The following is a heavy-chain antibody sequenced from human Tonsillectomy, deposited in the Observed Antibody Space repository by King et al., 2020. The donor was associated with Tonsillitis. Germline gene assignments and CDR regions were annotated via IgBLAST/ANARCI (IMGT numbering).Heavy chain of an antibody. CDR3: GTMLVVATAKYFQD. CDR1: GGSISSSSYY. D-gene: IGHD3-22*01. V-gene: IGHV4-39*07. Sequence: QLQESGPGLVKPSETLSLTCTVSGGSISSSSYYWGWIRQPPGKGLEWIGSIYYSGSTYYNPSLKSRVTISVDTSKNQFSLKLSSVTAADTAVDYGGTMLVVATAKYFQDLGQGTLVTVSA. CDR2: IYYSGST. J-gene: IGHJ1*01.